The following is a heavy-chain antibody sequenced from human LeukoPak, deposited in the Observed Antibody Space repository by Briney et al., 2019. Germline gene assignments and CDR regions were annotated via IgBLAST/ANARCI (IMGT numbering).Heavy chain of an antibody. Sequence: GGSLILSCAASGCTFSSYAMHLLRQAPGKGLEWGAVISYDGSNKYYADSVKGRFTISRDNSKNTLYLQMNSLRAEDTAVYYCARDRWELLLESLDYWGQGTLVTVSS. J-gene: IGHJ4*02. CDR3: ARDRWELLLESLDY. V-gene: IGHV3-30*04. CDR1: GCTFSSYA. D-gene: IGHD1-26*01. CDR2: ISYDGSNK.